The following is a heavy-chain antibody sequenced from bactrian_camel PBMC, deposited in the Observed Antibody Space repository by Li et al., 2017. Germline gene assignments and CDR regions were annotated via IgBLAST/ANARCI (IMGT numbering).Heavy chain of an antibody. J-gene: IGHJ6*01. CDR2: IDHFGGT. V-gene: IGHV3S26*01. CDR3: ATDYGLGSFGY. CDR1: GYAYSSGC. Sequence: HVQLVESGGGSVQAGGSLRLSCATTGYAYSSGCGGWIRQAPGKDREGVAAIDHFGGTSYADSVSGRFTISRDLANNTVYLQMNSLKSEDTALYYCATDYGLGSFGYWGQGTQVTVS. D-gene: IGHD5*01.